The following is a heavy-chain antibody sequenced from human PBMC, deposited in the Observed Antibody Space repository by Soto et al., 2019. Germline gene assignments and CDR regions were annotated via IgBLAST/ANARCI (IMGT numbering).Heavy chain of an antibody. CDR1: GFTFSSYA. J-gene: IGHJ5*02. D-gene: IGHD3-10*01. CDR3: ARFTIRSQGWFDP. V-gene: IGHV3-23*01. Sequence: EVQLLESGGGLVQPGGSLRLSCAASGFTFSSYAMSWVRQAPGKGREWVSAISGSGGSTYYADSVKGRFTISRDNSKNTLYLQMNSLRAEETAVYYCARFTIRSQGWFDPWGQGTLVTVSS. CDR2: ISGSGGST.